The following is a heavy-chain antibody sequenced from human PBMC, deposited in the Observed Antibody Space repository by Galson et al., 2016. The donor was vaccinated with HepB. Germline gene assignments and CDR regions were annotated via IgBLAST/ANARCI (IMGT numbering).Heavy chain of an antibody. J-gene: IGHJ4*02. Sequence: SLRLSCAASGFTFNRRGMHWVRQAPGKGLEWVAAVSMDGRRKFYADSVKGRFTISRDNSNNMLFLQMSSLRVDDTAVYYCAKRHEYCPPVGCSVDSWGQGTLVSVSS. CDR2: VSMDGRRK. CDR3: AKRHEYCPPVGCSVDS. D-gene: IGHD2/OR15-2a*01. CDR1: GFTFNRRG. V-gene: IGHV3-30*18.